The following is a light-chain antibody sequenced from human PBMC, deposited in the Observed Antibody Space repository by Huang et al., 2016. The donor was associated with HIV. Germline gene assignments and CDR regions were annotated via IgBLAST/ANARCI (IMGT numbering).Light chain of an antibody. V-gene: IGKV3-20*01. Sequence: EIVLMQSPGTLSLSLGDRATLSCRASQSVSSNFLAWYQQTPGQAPRLLIYGASSRATCIPDRFSGSGSGTDFTLTIKKVESEDFAVYYCQQYADSPRTFGQGTKVEIK. CDR3: QQYADSPRT. CDR1: QSVSSNF. J-gene: IGKJ1*01. CDR2: GAS.